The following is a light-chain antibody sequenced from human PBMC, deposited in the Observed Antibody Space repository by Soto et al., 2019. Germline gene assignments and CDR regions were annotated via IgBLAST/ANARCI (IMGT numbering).Light chain of an antibody. Sequence: QLVLTQSPSASASLGASVKLTCTLSSGHATYTIAWHQQQPEKGPRYLMILNSDGSHTRGDGIPDRFSGSSSGTERYLTISSLQSEDEADYYCQTWGTGFLLFGGGTKVTVL. J-gene: IGLJ2*01. CDR3: QTWGTGFLL. CDR2: LNSDGSH. CDR1: SGHATYT. V-gene: IGLV4-69*01.